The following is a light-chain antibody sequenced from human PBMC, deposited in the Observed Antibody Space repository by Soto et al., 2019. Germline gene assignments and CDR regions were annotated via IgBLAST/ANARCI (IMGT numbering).Light chain of an antibody. Sequence: EIVLTQSPGTLSLSPGERATLSCRASQSVSNNYLAWYQQKPGQAPRLLIYGASNRATGIPDRLSGSGSGTDFTLTISRLEPEDFAVYYCQQYGSSGTFGQGTKVDSK. CDR2: GAS. V-gene: IGKV3-20*01. CDR1: QSVSNNY. J-gene: IGKJ1*01. CDR3: QQYGSSGT.